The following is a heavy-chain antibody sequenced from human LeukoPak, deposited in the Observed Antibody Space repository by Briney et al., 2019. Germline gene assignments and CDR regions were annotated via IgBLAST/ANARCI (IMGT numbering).Heavy chain of an antibody. Sequence: SGGSLRLSCAASGFTFTSYGMHWVRQAPGKGLEWVALITYDGYYKYYSDSVKGRFTISSGTSKNTMYLQMNSLRAEDTAVYYCARDLSSVVRASPMGYWGQGTLVTVSS. D-gene: IGHD3-10*01. J-gene: IGHJ4*02. V-gene: IGHV3-30*03. CDR1: GFTFTSYG. CDR2: ITYDGYYK. CDR3: ARDLSSVVRASPMGY.